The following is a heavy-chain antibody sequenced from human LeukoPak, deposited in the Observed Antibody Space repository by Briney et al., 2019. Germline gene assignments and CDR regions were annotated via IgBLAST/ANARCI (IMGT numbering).Heavy chain of an antibody. Sequence: SETLSLTCAVYGGSFSGYYWSWIRQPPGKGLEWIGEINHSGSTNYNPSLKSRVTISVETSKNPFSLQLSSVTAADTAVYYCAKLSGYSSGWYPGPNYYMDVWGKGTTVTVSS. CDR3: AKLSGYSSGWYPGPNYYMDV. D-gene: IGHD6-19*01. J-gene: IGHJ6*03. CDR1: GGSFSGYY. V-gene: IGHV4-34*01. CDR2: INHSGST.